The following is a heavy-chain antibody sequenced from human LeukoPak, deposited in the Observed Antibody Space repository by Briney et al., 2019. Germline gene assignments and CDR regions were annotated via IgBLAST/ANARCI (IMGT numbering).Heavy chain of an antibody. Sequence: QPGGTLRLSCAASGFTFSSYGMGWVRQAPGKGLEWVSYISSSGSTIYYADSVKGRFTISRDNAKNSLYLQMNSLRAEDTAVYYCARGPYQSYYFDYWGQGTLVTVSS. D-gene: IGHD1-26*01. CDR2: ISSSGSTI. CDR3: ARGPYQSYYFDY. J-gene: IGHJ4*02. CDR1: GFTFSSYG. V-gene: IGHV3-48*03.